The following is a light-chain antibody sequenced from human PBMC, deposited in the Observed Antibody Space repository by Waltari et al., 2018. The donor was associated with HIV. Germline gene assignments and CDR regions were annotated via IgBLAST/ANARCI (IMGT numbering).Light chain of an antibody. CDR2: NVN. CDR1: RGDVGGYNF. J-gene: IGLJ2*01. Sequence: QSALTQSASVSGSPGQSITISCTGTRGDVGGYNFVSWYQKHPGKAPKLIIYNVNSRPSGVSIRFSGSRSANTASLTISGLQAEDEADYFCSSYTSSGPRYVLFGGGTRLTVL. V-gene: IGLV2-14*03. CDR3: SSYTSSGPRYVL.